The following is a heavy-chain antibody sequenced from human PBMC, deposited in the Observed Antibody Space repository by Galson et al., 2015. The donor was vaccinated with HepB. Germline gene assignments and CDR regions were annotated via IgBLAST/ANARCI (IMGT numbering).Heavy chain of an antibody. CDR3: ARGDAVADRKYNWFDP. CDR2: TSSSSSTI. CDR1: GFTFSSYS. D-gene: IGHD6-19*01. Sequence: SLRLSCAASGFTFSSYSMNWVRQAPGKGLEWVSYTSSSSSTIYYADSVKGRFTISRDNAKNSLYLQMNSLRDEDTAVYYCARGDAVADRKYNWFDPWGQGTLVTVSS. V-gene: IGHV3-48*02. J-gene: IGHJ5*02.